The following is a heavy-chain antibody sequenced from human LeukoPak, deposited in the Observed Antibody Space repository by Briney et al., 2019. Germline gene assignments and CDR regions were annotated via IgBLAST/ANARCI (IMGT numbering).Heavy chain of an antibody. J-gene: IGHJ4*02. CDR3: ARSRTTVTTPFDY. CDR1: GGSISSYY. Sequence: SETLSLTCTVSGGSISSYYWSWIRQPPGKGLEWGGYIYYSGSTNYNPSLKSRVTISVDTSKNQFSLKLSSVTAADTAVYYCARSRTTVTTPFDYWGQGTLVTVSS. V-gene: IGHV4-59*01. CDR2: IYYSGST. D-gene: IGHD4-17*01.